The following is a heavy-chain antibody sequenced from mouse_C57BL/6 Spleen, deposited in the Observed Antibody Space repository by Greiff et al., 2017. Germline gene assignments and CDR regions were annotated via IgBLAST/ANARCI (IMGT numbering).Heavy chain of an antibody. J-gene: IGHJ2*01. CDR1: GYTFTSYG. D-gene: IGHD4-1*01. V-gene: IGHV1-81*01. CDR2: IYPRSGNT. CDR3: ARRELGQGFHYFDY. Sequence: QVQLKQSGAELARPGASVKLSCKASGYTFTSYGISWVKQRTGQGLEWIGEIYPRSGNTYYNEKFKGKATLTADKSSSTAYMELRSLTSEDSAVYFCARRELGQGFHYFDYWGQGTTLTVSS.